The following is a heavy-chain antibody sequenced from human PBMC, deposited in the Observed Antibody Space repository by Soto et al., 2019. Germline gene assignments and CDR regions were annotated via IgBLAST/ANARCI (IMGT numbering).Heavy chain of an antibody. CDR3: ARSLGDHWDKDYFDY. CDR2: ISGTGYNT. V-gene: IGHV3-23*01. J-gene: IGHJ4*02. Sequence: VQVLESGGDLVQPGGSLRLSCAASGFTFTGYSMSWVRQAPGKGLEWVSGISGTGYNTYYADTVQGRFTISRDNSKNTLYLQMDSLRAEDTALYYCARSLGDHWDKDYFDYWGQGTLVTVSS. CDR1: GFTFTGYS. D-gene: IGHD1-26*01.